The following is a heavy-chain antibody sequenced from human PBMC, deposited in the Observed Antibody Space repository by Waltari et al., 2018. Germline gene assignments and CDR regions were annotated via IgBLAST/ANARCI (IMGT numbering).Heavy chain of an antibody. CDR1: GGSISSSSYY. CDR2: IYYSGST. J-gene: IGHJ4*02. CDR3: ARELIYDSSGYYFDY. Sequence: QLQLQESGPGLVKPSETLSLTCTVSGGSISSSSYYWGWIRQPPGKGLEWIGSIYYSGSTYYNPSLKSRVTIASDTSKNQVSLKMSAVTAADTAVYYCARELIYDSSGYYFDYGGQGTLVTVSS. D-gene: IGHD3-22*01. V-gene: IGHV4-39*07.